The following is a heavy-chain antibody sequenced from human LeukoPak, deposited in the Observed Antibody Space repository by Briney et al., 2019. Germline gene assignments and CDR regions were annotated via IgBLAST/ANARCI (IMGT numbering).Heavy chain of an antibody. CDR3: ARMEMATAIFDY. Sequence: ASVKVSCKASGYTFTSYAITWVRQAPGQGLERMGWISAYNGNTNYAQNLQGRVTMTTDTSTSTAYMELRSLRSGDTAMYYCARMEMATAIFDYWGQGTLVTVSS. D-gene: IGHD5-24*01. J-gene: IGHJ4*02. CDR1: GYTFTSYA. CDR2: ISAYNGNT. V-gene: IGHV1-18*01.